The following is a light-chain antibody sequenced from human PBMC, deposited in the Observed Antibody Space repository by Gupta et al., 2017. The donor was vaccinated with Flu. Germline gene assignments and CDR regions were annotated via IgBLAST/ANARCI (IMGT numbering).Light chain of an antibody. CDR2: DAS. Sequence: EIVLTQSPGTLSLSPGERATLSCGASQSVNSNYLAWYQQKPGLAPRLLIYDASSRATGIPDRFSGSGSGTDFTLTISRLEPEDFAAYYCQQYGSSPPYTFGQGTKLEIK. CDR3: QQYGSSPPYT. V-gene: IGKV3D-20*01. J-gene: IGKJ2*01. CDR1: QSVNSNY.